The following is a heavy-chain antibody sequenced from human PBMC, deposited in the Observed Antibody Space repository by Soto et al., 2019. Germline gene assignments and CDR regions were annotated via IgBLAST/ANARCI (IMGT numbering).Heavy chain of an antibody. CDR1: GFTFIGSA. J-gene: IGHJ1*01. CDR2: IRSKANSYAT. Sequence: PGGSLRLSCAASGFTFIGSAMHWVRQASGKGLEWVGRIRSKANSYATAYAASVKGRFTISRDDSKDTAYLQMNSLKTEDTAVYYCTSEVVTPPGKYFQHWGQGTLVTVSS. CDR3: TSEVVTPPGKYFQH. V-gene: IGHV3-73*01. D-gene: IGHD2-21*02.